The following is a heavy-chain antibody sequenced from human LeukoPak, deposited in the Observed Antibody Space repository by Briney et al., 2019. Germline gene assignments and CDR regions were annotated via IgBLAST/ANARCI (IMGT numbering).Heavy chain of an antibody. CDR1: GGTFSSYA. J-gene: IGHJ4*02. CDR3: ARSMVRGVILFHY. CDR2: IIPILGIG. D-gene: IGHD3-10*01. V-gene: IGHV1-69*04. Sequence: SVKVSCKASGGTFSSYAISWVRQDPGQGLEWMGRIIPILGIGNYAQKFQGRLTITAAKSTSSTSKELSSLRSDYQAANYCARSMVRGVILFHYWGQGTLVTVSS.